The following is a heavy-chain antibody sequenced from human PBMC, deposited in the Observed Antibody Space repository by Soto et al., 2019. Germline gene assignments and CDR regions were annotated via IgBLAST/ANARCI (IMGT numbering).Heavy chain of an antibody. CDR2: ISGSGGST. J-gene: IGHJ4*02. D-gene: IGHD1-26*01. CDR3: AKDGWELLLTGGDFDY. CDR1: GFTFSSYA. Sequence: LRLSCAASGFTFSSYAMSWVRQAPGKGLEWVSAISGSGGSTYYADSVKGRFTISRDNSKNTLYLQMNSLRAEDTAVYYCAKDGWELLLTGGDFDYWGQGTLVTVSS. V-gene: IGHV3-23*01.